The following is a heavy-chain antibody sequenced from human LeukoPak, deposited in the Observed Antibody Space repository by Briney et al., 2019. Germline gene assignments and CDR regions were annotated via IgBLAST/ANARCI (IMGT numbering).Heavy chain of an antibody. V-gene: IGHV4-59*01. CDR2: IYYSGST. CDR1: GGSISSYY. CDR3: ARGPTVTPRY. Sequence: SETLSLTCTVSGGSISSYYWSWIRQPPGKGLEWIGYIYYSGSTNYNPSLKSRVTISVDTSKNQFSLELSSVTAADTAVYYCARGPTVTPRYWGQGTLVAVSS. J-gene: IGHJ4*02. D-gene: IGHD4-17*01.